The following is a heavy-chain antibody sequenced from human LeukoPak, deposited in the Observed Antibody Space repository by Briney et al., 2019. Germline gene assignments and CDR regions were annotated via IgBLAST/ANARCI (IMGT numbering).Heavy chain of an antibody. CDR1: GGSISSGSYY. CDR2: IYTSGST. CDR3: ARHSSVIDDFWSGYPRYFDY. D-gene: IGHD3-3*01. V-gene: IGHV4-61*02. Sequence: SETLSLTCTVSGGSISSGSYYWSWIRQPAGKGLEWIGRIYTSGSTNYNPSLKSRVTISVDTSKNQFSLKLSSVTAADTAVYYCARHSSVIDDFWSGYPRYFDYWGQGTLVTVSS. J-gene: IGHJ4*02.